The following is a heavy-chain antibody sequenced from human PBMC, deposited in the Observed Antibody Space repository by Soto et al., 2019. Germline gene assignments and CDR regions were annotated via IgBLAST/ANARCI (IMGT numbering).Heavy chain of an antibody. V-gene: IGHV4-34*01. J-gene: IGHJ4*02. D-gene: IGHD5-12*01. CDR2: VNHSGST. CDR1: CGTFGGYY. CDR3: ARGLGGYSGYDAGEKGYYFDY. Sequence: SETLSVTCAVYCGTFGGYYWRWIRQPPGKGLEWIGEVNHSGSTNYNPSLKSRVTISVDTSKNQFSLKLSSVTAADTAVYYCARGLGGYSGYDAGEKGYYFDYWGQGTLVTVS.